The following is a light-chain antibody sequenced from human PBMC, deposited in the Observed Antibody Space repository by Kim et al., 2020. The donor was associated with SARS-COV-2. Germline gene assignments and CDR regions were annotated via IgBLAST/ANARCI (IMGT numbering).Light chain of an antibody. CDR2: DVN. Sequence: QSALTQPASVSGSPGQSITISCSGTISDIGAYNYVSWYQLPPGNAPKLIINDVNNRPSGVSDRFSGSKSDNTASLTISGLQAEDEADYYCSAYTSSRKSPFVFGRGTQLTVL. V-gene: IGLV2-14*03. J-gene: IGLJ2*01. CDR3: SAYTSSRKSPFV. CDR1: ISDIGAYNY.